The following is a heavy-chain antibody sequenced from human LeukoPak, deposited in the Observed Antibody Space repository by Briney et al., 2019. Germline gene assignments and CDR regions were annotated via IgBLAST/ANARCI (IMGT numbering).Heavy chain of an antibody. CDR2: ISDSGGST. V-gene: IGHV3-23*01. CDR3: AKVLAVTGTPGGDAFDI. Sequence: GGSLRLSCAASGFTFSSYAMSWVRQAPGKGLEWVSAISDSGGSTYYADSVKGRFTISRDNPKNTLYLQVNSLRAEDTAVYYCAKVLAVTGTPGGDAFDIWGQGTMVTVSS. J-gene: IGHJ3*02. CDR1: GFTFSSYA. D-gene: IGHD6-19*01.